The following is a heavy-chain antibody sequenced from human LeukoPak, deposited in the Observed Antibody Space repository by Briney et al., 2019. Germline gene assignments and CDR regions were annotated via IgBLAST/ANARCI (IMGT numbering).Heavy chain of an antibody. V-gene: IGHV4-59*01. J-gene: IGHJ5*02. CDR3: ARDSRRNYYDSSGYYSPGWFDP. CDR1: GGSISSYY. D-gene: IGHD3-22*01. CDR2: IYYSGST. Sequence: PSETLSLTCTVSGGSISSYYWSWIRQPPGKGLEWLGYIYYSGSTNYNPSLKSRVTISVDTSKNQFSLKLSSVTAADTAVYYCARDSRRNYYDSSGYYSPGWFDPWGQGTLVTVSS.